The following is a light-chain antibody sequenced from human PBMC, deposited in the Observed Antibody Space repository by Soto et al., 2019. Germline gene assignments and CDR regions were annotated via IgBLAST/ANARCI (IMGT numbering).Light chain of an antibody. Sequence: EIVLTQSPATLSLSPGERATLSCRASQSVGSYLAWYQQKPGRAPRLLIYDASNRATGIPARFSGGGSGKDFALTISRLEPEDFAVYYCQQRSNWPWTFGQGTKVEIK. CDR2: DAS. J-gene: IGKJ1*01. CDR3: QQRSNWPWT. V-gene: IGKV3-11*01. CDR1: QSVGSY.